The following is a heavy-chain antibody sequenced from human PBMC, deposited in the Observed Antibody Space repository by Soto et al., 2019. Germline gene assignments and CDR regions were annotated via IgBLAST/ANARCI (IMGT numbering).Heavy chain of an antibody. Sequence: GGSLRLSCAASGLTFSNYWMSWVRQAPGKGPECVANIKHDGSEKSYADSVRGRFTISRDNARNSLSLQMSSLRAEDTAMYYCATVDITGNMRRLFPYWGQGTLVTVSS. V-gene: IGHV3-7*05. CDR2: IKHDGSEK. CDR3: ATVDITGNMRRLFPY. D-gene: IGHD1-20*01. J-gene: IGHJ4*02. CDR1: GLTFSNYW.